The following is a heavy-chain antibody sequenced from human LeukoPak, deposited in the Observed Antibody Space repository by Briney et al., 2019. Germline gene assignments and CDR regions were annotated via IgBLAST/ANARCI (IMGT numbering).Heavy chain of an antibody. Sequence: PGGSLRLSCAASGFTFSSYGMHWVRQAPGKGLEWVAVIWYDGSNKYYADSVKGRFTISRDNSKNTLYLQMNSLRAEDTAVYYCAREGQLVTFYYWGQGTLVTVSS. J-gene: IGHJ4*02. V-gene: IGHV3-33*01. CDR3: AREGQLVTFYY. D-gene: IGHD6-13*01. CDR1: GFTFSSYG. CDR2: IWYDGSNK.